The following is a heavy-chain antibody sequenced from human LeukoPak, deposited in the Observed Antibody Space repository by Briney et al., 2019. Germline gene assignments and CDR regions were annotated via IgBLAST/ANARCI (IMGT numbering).Heavy chain of an antibody. D-gene: IGHD1-1*01. CDR2: IYHSGST. Sequence: SETLSLTCTVSGGSISSYYWSWIRQPPGKGLEWIGYIYHSGSTNYNPSLKSRVTISVDTSKNQFSLKLSSVTAADTAVYYCAREDDWNQLFDYWGQGTLVTVSS. CDR1: GGSISSYY. V-gene: IGHV4-59*01. CDR3: AREDDWNQLFDY. J-gene: IGHJ4*02.